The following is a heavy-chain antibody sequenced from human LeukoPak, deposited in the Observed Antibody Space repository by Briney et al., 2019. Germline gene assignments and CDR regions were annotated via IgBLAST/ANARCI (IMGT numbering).Heavy chain of an antibody. V-gene: IGHV1-2*02. CDR1: GYTFTDYY. CDR3: ARANFLYCSSSTCLFDY. CDR2: INPNDGDT. J-gene: IGHJ4*02. Sequence: GASVKVSCEASGYTFTDYYMHWVRQAPGQGFEWMGWINPNDGDTNYAQKFQGRVTMTRDTSISTAHMEVSRLRSDDAAVYYCARANFLYCSSSTCLFDYWGQGTLVTVS. D-gene: IGHD2-2*01.